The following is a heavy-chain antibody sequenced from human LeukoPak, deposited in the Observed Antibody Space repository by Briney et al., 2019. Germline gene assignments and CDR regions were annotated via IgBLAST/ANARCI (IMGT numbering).Heavy chain of an antibody. D-gene: IGHD3-10*01. CDR3: AKTSHEVRGVKARYFDY. V-gene: IGHV3-23*01. CDR2: ISGSGGST. J-gene: IGHJ4*02. Sequence: PGGSLRLSCAASGFTFSSYAMSWVRQAPGKGLEWVSAISGSGGSTYYADPVKGRFTISRDNSKNTLYLQMNSLRAEDTAVYYCAKTSHEVRGVKARYFDYWGQGTLVTVSS. CDR1: GFTFSSYA.